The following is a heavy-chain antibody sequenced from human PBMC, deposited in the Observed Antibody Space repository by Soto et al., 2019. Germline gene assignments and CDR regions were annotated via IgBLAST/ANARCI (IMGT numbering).Heavy chain of an antibody. Sequence: PGGSLRLSCAATGFTFSSYAMTWFRQAPGKGLEWVLVISGRGGGTYYADYVKGRCTISRDKSKNTLYLQMNSLRVEDTAVFYCAKTAAAPPNLYLDSWGQGTLVTVSS. D-gene: IGHD6-13*01. CDR2: ISGRGGGT. V-gene: IGHV3-23*01. J-gene: IGHJ4*02. CDR3: AKTAAAPPNLYLDS. CDR1: GFTFSSYA.